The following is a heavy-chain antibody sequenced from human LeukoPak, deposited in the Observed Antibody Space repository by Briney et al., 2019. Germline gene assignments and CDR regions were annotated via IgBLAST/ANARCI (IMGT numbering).Heavy chain of an antibody. V-gene: IGHV4-59*01. D-gene: IGHD1-26*01. CDR1: GGSISSYY. Sequence: SETLSLTCTVSGGSISSYYWSWIRQPPGKGLEWIGYIYYSGSTNYNPSLKSRVTISVDTSKNQFSLKLSSVTAVDTAVYYCARGPVGGATYYDGDAFDIWGQGTMVTVSS. J-gene: IGHJ3*02. CDR2: IYYSGST. CDR3: ARGPVGGATYYDGDAFDI.